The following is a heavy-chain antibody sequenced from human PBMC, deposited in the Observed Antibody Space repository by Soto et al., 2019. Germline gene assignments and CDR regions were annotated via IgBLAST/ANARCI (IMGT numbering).Heavy chain of an antibody. CDR2: ISAYNGNT. CDR1: GYTFTSYG. Sequence: GASVKVSCKASGYTFTSYGISWVRQAPGQGLEWMGWISAYNGNTNYAQKLQGRVTMTTDTSTSTAYMELRSLRSDDTAVYYCARGLEAGITIFGVVIDWFDPWGQGTLVTVSS. J-gene: IGHJ5*02. D-gene: IGHD3-3*01. CDR3: ARGLEAGITIFGVVIDWFDP. V-gene: IGHV1-18*01.